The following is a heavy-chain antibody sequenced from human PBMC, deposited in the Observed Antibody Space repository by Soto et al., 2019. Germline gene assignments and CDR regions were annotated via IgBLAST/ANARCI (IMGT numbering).Heavy chain of an antibody. CDR3: AREMRASSVWDY. CDR2: ISSSSSYI. J-gene: IGHJ4*02. V-gene: IGHV3-21*01. Sequence: GGSLRLSCASSVFTFISTSMNWVRHAPGKGLEWVSSISSSSSYIYYADSVKGRFTISRDNAKNSLYLQMNSLRAEDTAVYCCAREMRASSVWDYWGQGTLVTVSS. D-gene: IGHD6-19*01. CDR1: VFTFISTS.